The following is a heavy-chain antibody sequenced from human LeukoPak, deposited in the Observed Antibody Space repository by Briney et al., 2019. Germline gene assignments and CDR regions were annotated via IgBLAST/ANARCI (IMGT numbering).Heavy chain of an antibody. V-gene: IGHV1-69*05. D-gene: IGHD5-24*01. Sequence: SVKVSCKASGGTFNSYAISWVRQAPGQGLEWMGGIMPLFGTADYAQEFQGRVTFTTDESASTAYMEVSSLRSEDTAVYYCASGSLGDGYGVGDYYQYMDVWGKGTTVTVSS. J-gene: IGHJ6*03. CDR1: GGTFNSYA. CDR3: ASGSLGDGYGVGDYYQYMDV. CDR2: IMPLFGTA.